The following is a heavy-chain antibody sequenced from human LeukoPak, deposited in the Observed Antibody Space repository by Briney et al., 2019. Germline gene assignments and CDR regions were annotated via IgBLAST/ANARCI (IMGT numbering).Heavy chain of an antibody. CDR2: ITGSGSTT. V-gene: IGHV3-23*01. CDR3: ATSRTLDY. Sequence: GGTLRLSCGASGFAFSNYGMNWVRQAPGKGLEWVSGITGSGSTTYYADSVKGRFTISRDNSKNTLYLQMNSLRVEDTAVYYCATSRTLDYWGQGTLVTVSS. D-gene: IGHD2-15*01. J-gene: IGHJ4*02. CDR1: GFAFSNYG.